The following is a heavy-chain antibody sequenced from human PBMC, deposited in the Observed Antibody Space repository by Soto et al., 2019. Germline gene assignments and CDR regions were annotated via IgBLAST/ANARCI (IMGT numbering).Heavy chain of an antibody. Sequence: EVQLVESGGGLVKPGGSLRLSCAASGFTFSSYSMNWVRQAPGKGLEWVSSISSSSSYIYYADSVKGRFTISRDNAKNSLYLQMSSLRAEDTAVYYCARGEYSSSSRPYWGQGTLVTVSS. CDR3: ARGEYSSSSRPY. V-gene: IGHV3-21*01. CDR2: ISSSSSYI. CDR1: GFTFSSYS. D-gene: IGHD6-6*01. J-gene: IGHJ4*02.